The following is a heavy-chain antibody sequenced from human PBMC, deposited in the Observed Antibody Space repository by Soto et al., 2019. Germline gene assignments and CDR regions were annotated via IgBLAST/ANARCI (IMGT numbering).Heavy chain of an antibody. CDR2: IIPIFGTA. J-gene: IGHJ6*02. Sequence: QVQLVQSGAEVKKPGSSVKVSCKASGGTFSSYAISWVRQAPGQGLEWMGGIIPIFGTANYAQKFQGRVTITADESXGTAYMELSSLRSEDTAVYYCATQGLPNYCYYGMDVWGQGTTVTVSS. CDR3: ATQGLPNYCYYGMDV. D-gene: IGHD5-18*01. V-gene: IGHV1-69*12. CDR1: GGTFSSYA.